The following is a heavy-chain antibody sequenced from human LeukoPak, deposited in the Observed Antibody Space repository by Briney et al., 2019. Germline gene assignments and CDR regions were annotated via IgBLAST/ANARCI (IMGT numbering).Heavy chain of an antibody. D-gene: IGHD6-6*01. Sequence: GGCLRLSCAASGFTSSTYWMSWVRQAPGKGLEWVANIRQDGNEKYYVDSVKGRFTISRDSAKNSLYLQMNSLRAEDTAVYYCARARSGIGSIAALGYWGQGTLVTVSS. V-gene: IGHV3-7*01. J-gene: IGHJ4*02. CDR1: GFTSSTYW. CDR3: ARARSGIGSIAALGY. CDR2: IRQDGNEK.